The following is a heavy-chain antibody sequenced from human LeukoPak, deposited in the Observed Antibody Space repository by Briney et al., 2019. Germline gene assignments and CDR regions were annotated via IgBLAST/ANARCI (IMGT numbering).Heavy chain of an antibody. Sequence: PGGSLRLSCAASGFTFSTYGMHWVRQAPGKRLEWVAFIRSDGSNQYYADSVKGRFTISRDNSKNTLYLQMNSLRPEDTAVYYCAKGRYGNDYWGQGTLVTVSS. CDR2: IRSDGSNQ. J-gene: IGHJ4*02. V-gene: IGHV3-30*02. CDR3: AKGRYGNDY. D-gene: IGHD6-13*01. CDR1: GFTFSTYG.